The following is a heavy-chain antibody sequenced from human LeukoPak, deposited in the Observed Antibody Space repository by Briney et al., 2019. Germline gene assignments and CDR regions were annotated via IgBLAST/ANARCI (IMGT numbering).Heavy chain of an antibody. V-gene: IGHV1-3*01. CDR1: GYTFTSYY. Sequence: ASVKVSYKASGYTFTSYYMHWVRQAPGQRLEWMGWINAGNGNTKYSQKFQGRVTITRDTSASTAYMELSSLRSEDTAVYYCARDRNRAYSGYDLFNYWGQGTLVTVSS. CDR2: INAGNGNT. D-gene: IGHD5-12*01. CDR3: ARDRNRAYSGYDLFNY. J-gene: IGHJ4*02.